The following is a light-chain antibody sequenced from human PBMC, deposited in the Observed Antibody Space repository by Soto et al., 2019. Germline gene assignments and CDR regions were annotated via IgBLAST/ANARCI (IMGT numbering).Light chain of an antibody. J-gene: IGLJ2*01. Sequence: QSALTQPASVSGSPGQSITISCTGTSSDVGSYNLVSWYRQHPGKAPKLMIYEGSKRPSGVSNRFSGSKSGNTASLTISGLQAEDEADYYCCSYAGSSTLVFGGGTQLTVL. CDR3: CSYAGSSTLV. V-gene: IGLV2-23*01. CDR1: SSDVGSYNL. CDR2: EGS.